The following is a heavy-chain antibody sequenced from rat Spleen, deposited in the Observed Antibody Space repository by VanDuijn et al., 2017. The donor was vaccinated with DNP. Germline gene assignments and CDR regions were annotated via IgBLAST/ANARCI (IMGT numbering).Heavy chain of an antibody. Sequence: QVQLQQSGAEPAKPGSSVKISCKASGYTFTTYYMTWIKQTTGQGLEYIGYINTGSGGTNYNEKFRGKATLTVDTSSSTAFMQLSSLTPDDSAVYYCARRNSGSLIDYWGQGVMVTVSS. CDR3: ARRNSGSLIDY. J-gene: IGHJ2*01. CDR2: INTGSGGT. D-gene: IGHD4-3*01. V-gene: IGHV1-43*01. CDR1: GYTFTTYY.